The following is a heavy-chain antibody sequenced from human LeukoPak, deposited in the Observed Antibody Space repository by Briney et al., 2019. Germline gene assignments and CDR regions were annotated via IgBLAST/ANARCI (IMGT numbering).Heavy chain of an antibody. J-gene: IGHJ4*02. CDR2: IYTSGNT. CDR3: ARNSGDF. CDR1: GGSISDFY. Sequence: SETQSLTCSVSGGSISDFYWSWIRQPAGKGLEWIGRIYTSGNTNYNPSLKSRVTMSLDVSKNQFSLKLSSVTAADTAVYYCARNSGDFWGQGTLVTVSS. D-gene: IGHD4-23*01. V-gene: IGHV4-4*07.